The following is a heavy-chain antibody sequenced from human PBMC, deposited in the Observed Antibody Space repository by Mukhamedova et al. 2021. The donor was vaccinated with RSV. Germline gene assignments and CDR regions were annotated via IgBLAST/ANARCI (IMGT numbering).Heavy chain of an antibody. D-gene: IGHD5-12*01. Sequence: EWMGGIIPIFGTANYAQKFQGRVTITADESTSTAYMELSSLRSEDTAVYYCAREMYSGYDEPVGPGYFDYWGQGTLVTVPS. CDR3: AREMYSGYDEPVGPGYFDY. CDR2: IIPIFGTA. J-gene: IGHJ4*02. V-gene: IGHV1-69*01.